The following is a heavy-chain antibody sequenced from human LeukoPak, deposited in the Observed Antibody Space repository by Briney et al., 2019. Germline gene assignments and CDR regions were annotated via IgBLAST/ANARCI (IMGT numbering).Heavy chain of an antibody. CDR3: ARDGGVYYDSSGYFY. CDR2: IKQDGSEK. D-gene: IGHD3-22*01. CDR1: GFTFSSYW. J-gene: IGHJ4*02. Sequence: GGSLRLSCAASGFTFSSYWMSWVSQAPGKGLEWVANIKQDGSEKYYVDSVKGRFTISRDNAKNSLYLQMNSLRAEDTAVYYCARDGGVYYDSSGYFYWGQGTLVTVSS. V-gene: IGHV3-7*01.